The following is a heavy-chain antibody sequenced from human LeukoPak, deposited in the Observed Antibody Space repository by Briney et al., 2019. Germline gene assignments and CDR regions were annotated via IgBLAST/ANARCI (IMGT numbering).Heavy chain of an antibody. Sequence: GASVKVSCKASGYTFTGYYMHWVRQAPGQGLEWMGRINPNSGGTNYAQKFQGRVTMTRDTSISTAYMELSRLRSDDTAVYYCATLRPAGIFGVVIIPADDYWGQGTLVTVSS. D-gene: IGHD3-3*01. J-gene: IGHJ4*02. CDR3: ATLRPAGIFGVVIIPADDY. CDR2: INPNSGGT. CDR1: GYTFTGYY. V-gene: IGHV1-2*06.